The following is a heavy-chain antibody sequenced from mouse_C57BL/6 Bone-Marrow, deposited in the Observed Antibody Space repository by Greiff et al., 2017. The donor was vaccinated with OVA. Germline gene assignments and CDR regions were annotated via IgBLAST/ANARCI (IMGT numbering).Heavy chain of an antibody. V-gene: IGHV1-64*01. Sequence: QVQLQQPGAELVKPGASVKLSCKASGYTFTSYWMHWVKQRPGQGLEWIGMIHPNSGSTNYNEKFKSKATLTVDKSSSTAYMQLSSLTSEDSAVYYCEATYSNWGGYWGQGTTLTVSS. CDR3: EATYSNWGGY. D-gene: IGHD2-5*01. CDR2: IHPNSGST. J-gene: IGHJ2*01. CDR1: GYTFTSYW.